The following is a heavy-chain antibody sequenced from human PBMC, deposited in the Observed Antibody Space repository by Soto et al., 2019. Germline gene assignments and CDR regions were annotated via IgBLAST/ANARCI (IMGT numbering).Heavy chain of an antibody. D-gene: IGHD3-22*01. V-gene: IGHV3-30-3*01. CDR1: GFSLSSYV. J-gene: IGHJ1*01. CDR3: AREDESSGHAGTLQQ. CDR2: ISGDGSST. Sequence: QVQLVESGGGVVQPGRSLRLSCRASGFSLSSYVMHWVRQAPGEGLEWVAGISGDGSSTHYADSVKGRFTISRDNSKNTLYLQMDSLTAEETAMYYCAREDESSGHAGTLQQWGQGTLVTVYS.